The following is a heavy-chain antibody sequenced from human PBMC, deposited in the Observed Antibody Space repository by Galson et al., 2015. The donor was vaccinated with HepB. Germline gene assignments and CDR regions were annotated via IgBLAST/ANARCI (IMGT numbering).Heavy chain of an antibody. CDR3: ARGVTVDAAMVGVDY. CDR1: GFTFSSYA. V-gene: IGHV3-30-3*01. D-gene: IGHD5-18*01. CDR2: ISYDGSNK. J-gene: IGHJ4*02. Sequence: SLRLSCAASGFTFSSYAMHWVRQAPGKGLEWVAVISYDGSNKYYADSVKGRFTISRDNSKNTLYLQMNSLRAEDTAVYYCARGVTVDAAMVGVDYWGQGTLVTVSS.